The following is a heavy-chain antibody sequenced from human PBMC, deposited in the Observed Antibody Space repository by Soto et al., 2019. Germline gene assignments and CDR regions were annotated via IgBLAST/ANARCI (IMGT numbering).Heavy chain of an antibody. J-gene: IGHJ3*02. D-gene: IGHD1-1*01. V-gene: IGHV4-31*02. CDR3: AQALVFTGGDGFDI. Sequence: QVRLQESGPGLVKPSQTLSLKCSVSGGSITTGGRYWSWIRQLPGKGLERIGYIYYSGNTNYNASLKSRVTISVEASKNQFSLKLSSVTAADTAVYYGAQALVFTGGDGFDIWGQGRLVTVSS. CDR2: IYYSGNT. CDR1: GGSITTGGRY.